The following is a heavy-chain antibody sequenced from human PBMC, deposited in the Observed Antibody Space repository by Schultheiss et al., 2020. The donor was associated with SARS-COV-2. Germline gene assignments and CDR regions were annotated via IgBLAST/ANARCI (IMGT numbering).Heavy chain of an antibody. J-gene: IGHJ3*02. CDR1: GGSISSYY. D-gene: IGHD3-22*01. CDR3: AREPGRTYYYDSSGYFDAFDI. Sequence: SETLSLTCTVSGGSISSYYWSWIRQPAGKGLEWIGRIYTSGSTNYNPSLKSRVTMSVDTSKNQFSLKLSSVTAADTAVYYCAREPGRTYYYDSSGYFDAFDIWGQGTMVTVSS. CDR2: IYTSGST. V-gene: IGHV4-4*07.